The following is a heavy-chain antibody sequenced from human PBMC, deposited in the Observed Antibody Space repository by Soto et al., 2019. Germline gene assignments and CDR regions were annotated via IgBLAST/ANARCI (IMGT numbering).Heavy chain of an antibody. CDR3: ARHLARMAFDI. D-gene: IGHD5-12*01. Sequence: QLQLQESGPGLVKPSETLSLTCTVSGGSISSSSYYWGWIRQPPGKGLEWIGSIYYSGSTYYNPSLKSRVTISVDTSKNQFSLKLSSGTAADTAVYYCARHLARMAFDIWGQGTMVTVSS. J-gene: IGHJ3*02. V-gene: IGHV4-39*01. CDR2: IYYSGST. CDR1: GGSISSSSYY.